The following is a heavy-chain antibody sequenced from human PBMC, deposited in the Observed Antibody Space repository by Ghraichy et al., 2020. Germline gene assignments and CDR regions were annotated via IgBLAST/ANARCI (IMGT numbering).Heavy chain of an antibody. V-gene: IGHV3-30-3*01. Sequence: GGSLRLSCAASGFTFSSHVMHWVRQAPGEGLEWVAVISEDGSNKNYADSVKGRFTVSRDNSKSTLYLQMNSLRPEDTTVYYCARKRHGLRCSSAGCYDDFDLWGQGTVVTVSS. J-gene: IGHJ3*01. CDR1: GFTFSSHV. D-gene: IGHD2-2*01. CDR2: ISEDGSNK. CDR3: ARKRHGLRCSSAGCYDDFDL.